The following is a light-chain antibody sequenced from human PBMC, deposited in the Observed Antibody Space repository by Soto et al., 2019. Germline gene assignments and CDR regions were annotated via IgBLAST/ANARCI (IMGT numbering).Light chain of an antibody. Sequence: EIVMTQSPATLSVSPGERATLSCRASQSVGRNLAWYQQKPGQAPRLLISGASTRATDIPARFSGSGSGTEFTLTISSLQSEDFAVYFCQQYNSWPPLTFGGGTKVEIK. CDR3: QQYNSWPPLT. CDR2: GAS. V-gene: IGKV3-15*01. CDR1: QSVGRN. J-gene: IGKJ4*01.